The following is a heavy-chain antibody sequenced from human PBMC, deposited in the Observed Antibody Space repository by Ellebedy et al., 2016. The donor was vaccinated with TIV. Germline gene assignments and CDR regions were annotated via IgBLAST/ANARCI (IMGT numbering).Heavy chain of an antibody. CDR1: GFTFKNYW. CDR3: ARDLNWGTT. Sequence: GESLKISXAASGFTFKNYWMTWVRQAPGKGLEWVTNIKHDGSEKYYVDSVKGRFTVSRDNAKNSLYLQMTSLRAEDTALYYCARDLNWGTTWGQGTLVTVSS. J-gene: IGHJ5*02. D-gene: IGHD3-16*01. CDR2: IKHDGSEK. V-gene: IGHV3-7*01.